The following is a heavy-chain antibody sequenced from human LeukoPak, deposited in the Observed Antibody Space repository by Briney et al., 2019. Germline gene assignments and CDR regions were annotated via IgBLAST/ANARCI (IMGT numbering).Heavy chain of an antibody. J-gene: IGHJ5*02. D-gene: IGHD3-10*01. V-gene: IGHV3-23*01. CDR3: SYGSGIHPGWFDP. Sequence: GGSLRLYCAASGLSFIIYAMSWVRQAPGDGLALFSAISGSGGSTYYADSVKGRFTISRDNSKNTLYLQMNSLRAEDTAVYYCSYGSGIHPGWFDPWGQGTLVTVSS. CDR2: ISGSGGST. CDR1: GLSFIIYA.